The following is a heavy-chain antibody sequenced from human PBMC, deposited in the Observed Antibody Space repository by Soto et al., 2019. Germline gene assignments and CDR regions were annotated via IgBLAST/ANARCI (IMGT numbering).Heavy chain of an antibody. CDR1: GFTFSSYA. V-gene: IGHV3-23*01. J-gene: IGHJ4*02. Sequence: GGSLRLSCAASGFTFSSYAMSWVRQAPGKGLEWVSAISGSGGSTYYADSVKGRFTISRDNSKNTPYLQMNSLRAEDTAVYYCAKDPSYYDSSGLCDYWGQGTLVTVSS. CDR2: ISGSGGST. CDR3: AKDPSYYDSSGLCDY. D-gene: IGHD3-22*01.